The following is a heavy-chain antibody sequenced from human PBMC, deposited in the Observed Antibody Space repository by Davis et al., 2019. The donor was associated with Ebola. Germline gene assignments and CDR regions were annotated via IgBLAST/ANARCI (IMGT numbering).Heavy chain of an antibody. J-gene: IGHJ3*02. CDR1: GGSFSGYY. CDR3: ARRPPITMIVVANDAFDI. D-gene: IGHD3-22*01. Sequence: SETLSLTCAVYGGSFSGYYWSWIRQPPGKGLEWIGEINHSGSTYYNPSLKSRVTISVDTSKNQFSLKLSSVTAADTAVYYCARRPPITMIVVANDAFDIWGQGTMVTVSS. V-gene: IGHV4-34*01. CDR2: INHSGST.